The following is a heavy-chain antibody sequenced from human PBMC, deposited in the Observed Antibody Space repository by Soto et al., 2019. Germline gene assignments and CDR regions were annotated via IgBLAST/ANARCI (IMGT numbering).Heavy chain of an antibody. Sequence: EVQLVESGGGLVQPGGSLRLSCVDSGFTFSSYWMSWVRQAPVKGLEWVGNIKQDGSEENYADSVKGRFTISRDNAKNSMYLQMNSLRVEDTAVYSCARIAASGRGWDVWGQGTTVVVSS. V-gene: IGHV3-7*01. CDR3: ARIAASGRGWDV. D-gene: IGHD6-13*01. J-gene: IGHJ6*02. CDR2: IKQDGSEE. CDR1: GFTFSSYW.